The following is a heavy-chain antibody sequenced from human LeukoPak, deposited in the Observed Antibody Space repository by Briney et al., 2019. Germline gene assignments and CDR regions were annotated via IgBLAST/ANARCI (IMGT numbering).Heavy chain of an antibody. J-gene: IGHJ4*02. CDR2: ISSSGGST. CDR1: GFTFSSYA. Sequence: GGSLRLSCAASGFTFSSYAMSWVRQAPGKGLEWVSGISSSGGSTYYADSVKGRFTIFRDNSKNTLYLQMNSLRAEDTAVYYCAKDGGLWVSAHWGDSWGRGTLVTVSS. D-gene: IGHD7-27*01. CDR3: AKDGGLWVSAHWGDS. V-gene: IGHV3-23*01.